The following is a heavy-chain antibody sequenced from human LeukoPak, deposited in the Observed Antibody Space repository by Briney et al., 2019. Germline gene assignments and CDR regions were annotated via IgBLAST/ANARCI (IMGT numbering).Heavy chain of an antibody. Sequence: KSGGSLRLSCAASGFTFSSYGMHWVRQAPGKGLEWVSSISSSSSYIYYADSVKGRFTISRDNAKNSLYLQMNSLRAEDTAVYYCARPLSKTGSNDAFDIWGQGTMVTVSS. CDR3: ARPLSKTGSNDAFDI. J-gene: IGHJ3*02. V-gene: IGHV3-21*01. CDR1: GFTFSSYG. D-gene: IGHD3-10*01. CDR2: ISSSSSYI.